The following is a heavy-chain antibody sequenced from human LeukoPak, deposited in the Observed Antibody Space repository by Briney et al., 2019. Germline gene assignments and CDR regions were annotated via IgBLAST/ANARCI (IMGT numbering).Heavy chain of an antibody. CDR3: VRDLVRGVHPVFYFDL. Sequence: PGGSLRLSCAASGFPFAPFWMTWVRQAPGKGPEFVATMNRDGSEVAYGNSVRGRFTISRDNAKNSLYLQMTNLSAEDTAVYFCVRDLVRGVHPVFYFDLWGRGTLVTVSS. V-gene: IGHV3-7*01. CDR1: GFPFAPFW. J-gene: IGHJ2*01. CDR2: MNRDGSEV. D-gene: IGHD3-10*01.